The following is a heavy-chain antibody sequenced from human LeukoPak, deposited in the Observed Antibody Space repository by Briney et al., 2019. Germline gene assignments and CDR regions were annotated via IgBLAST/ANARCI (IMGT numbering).Heavy chain of an antibody. V-gene: IGHV4-31*03. CDR1: GGSLSSGGYY. CDR2: IYHSGIT. D-gene: IGHD3-22*01. CDR3: ARPYYYDSRIDP. Sequence: PSETLSLTCTDSGGSLSSGGYYRTWIRQHPGKGLEWIGHIYHSGITYYNPSLKIRVTISIDTSKNQFSLRMGSVTAAETAMYYCARPYYYDSRIDPWGQGILVTVSS. J-gene: IGHJ5*02.